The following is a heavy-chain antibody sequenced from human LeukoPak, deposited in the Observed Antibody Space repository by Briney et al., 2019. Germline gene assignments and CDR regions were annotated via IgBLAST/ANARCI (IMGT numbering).Heavy chain of an antibody. D-gene: IGHD4-17*01. V-gene: IGHV1-69*06. J-gene: IGHJ4*02. Sequence: ASVKVSCKASGGTFSSYAISWVRQAPGQGLEWMGGIIPIFGTANYAQKFQGRVTITADKSTSTAHMELSSLRSEDTAVYYCARGRDYGDSQYFDYWGQGTLVTVSS. CDR3: ARGRDYGDSQYFDY. CDR2: IIPIFGTA. CDR1: GGTFSSYA.